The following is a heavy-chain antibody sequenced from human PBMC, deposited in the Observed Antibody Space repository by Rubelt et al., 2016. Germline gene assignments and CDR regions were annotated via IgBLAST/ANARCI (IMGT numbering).Heavy chain of an antibody. CDR3: STADSSSWYDATDT. V-gene: IGHV1-24*01. CDR2: FDGEDGET. D-gene: IGHD6-13*01. J-gene: IGHJ3*02. CDR1: GYTLTELS. Sequence: QVQLVQSGAEVKKPGASVKVSCKVSGYTLTELSMHWVRQAPGKGLEWMGGFDGEDGETVYAKNFQGRLIMTEDTSTDTAYMELSRLTSADTAVYYCSTADSSSWYDATDTWGQGTMVTVSS.